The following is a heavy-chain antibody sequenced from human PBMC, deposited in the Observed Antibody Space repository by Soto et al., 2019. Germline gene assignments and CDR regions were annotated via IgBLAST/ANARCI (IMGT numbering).Heavy chain of an antibody. D-gene: IGHD3-22*01. CDR3: ARDKVVVITGARFHYYYGMDV. CDR1: GFTFSSYA. J-gene: IGHJ6*02. CDR2: ISYDGSNK. V-gene: IGHV3-30-3*01. Sequence: QVQLVESGGGVVQPGRSLRLSCAASGFTFSSYAMHWVRQAPGKGLEWVAVISYDGSNKYYADSVKGRFTISRDNSKNTLYLQMNSLRAEDTAVYYCARDKVVVITGARFHYYYGMDVWGQGTTVTVSS.